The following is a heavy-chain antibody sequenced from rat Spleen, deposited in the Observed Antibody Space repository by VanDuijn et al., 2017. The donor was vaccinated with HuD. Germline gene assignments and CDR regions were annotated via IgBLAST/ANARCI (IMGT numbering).Heavy chain of an antibody. J-gene: IGHJ2*01. V-gene: IGHV5-58*01. Sequence: EVQLVETGGDLVQPGGSLKLSCVASGFTFSGYWMYWLRQAPGKGLEWISSINTDGDSTFYPDSVKGRFTISRQNAENTVYLQMNSLRSEDTATYYCAKDGDYGSRFEYWGQGFMVTVSS. CDR2: INTDGDST. CDR1: GFTFSGYW. CDR3: AKDGDYGSRFEY. D-gene: IGHD1-11*01.